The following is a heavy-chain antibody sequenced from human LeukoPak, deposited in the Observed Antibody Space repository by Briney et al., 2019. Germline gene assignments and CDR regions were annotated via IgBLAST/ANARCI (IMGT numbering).Heavy chain of an antibody. CDR2: ISGSGGST. V-gene: IGHV3-23*01. D-gene: IGHD2-2*01. J-gene: IGHJ4*02. Sequence: PGGSLRLTCAVSGFTFSSYAMSWVRQAPGKGLEWVSAISGSGGSTYYEDSVKGRFTISRDTSKNTLYLQMNSLRAEDTAVYYCAKHAGRVVHPSDYWGQGTLVTVSS. CDR1: GFTFSSYA. CDR3: AKHAGRVVHPSDY.